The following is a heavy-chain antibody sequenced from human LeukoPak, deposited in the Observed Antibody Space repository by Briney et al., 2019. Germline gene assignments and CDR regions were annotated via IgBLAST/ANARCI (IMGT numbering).Heavy chain of an antibody. CDR1: GFTFDDYG. CDR3: ARLIRWQLLYPSAMDV. CDR2: INWNGGST. D-gene: IGHD2-2*02. Sequence: GGSLRLSCAAPGFTFDDYGMSWVRQAPGKGLEWVSGINWNGGSTGYADSVKGRFTISRDNAKNSLYLQMNSLRAEDTALYYCARLIRWQLLYPSAMDVWGKGTTVTVSS. J-gene: IGHJ6*03. V-gene: IGHV3-20*04.